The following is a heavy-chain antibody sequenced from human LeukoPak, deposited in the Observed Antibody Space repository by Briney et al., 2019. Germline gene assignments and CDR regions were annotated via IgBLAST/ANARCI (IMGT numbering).Heavy chain of an antibody. CDR1: GFTFSSYG. Sequence: GGSLRLSRAASGFTFSSYGMHWVRQAPGKGLEWVAVIWYDGSNKYYADSVKGRFTISRDNSKNTPYLQMNSLRAEDTAVYYCARDSSSTSSFDYWGQGTLVTVSS. D-gene: IGHD2-2*01. V-gene: IGHV3-33*01. J-gene: IGHJ4*02. CDR2: IWYDGSNK. CDR3: ARDSSSTSSFDY.